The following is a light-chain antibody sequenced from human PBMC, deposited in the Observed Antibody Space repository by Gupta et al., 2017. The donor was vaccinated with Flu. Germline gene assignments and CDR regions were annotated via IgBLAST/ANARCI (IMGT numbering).Light chain of an antibody. J-gene: IGLJ3*02. CDR2: ENN. CDR3: QSYDNTLNTSGV. Sequence: QSVLTQPPSVSGAPGQRVTISGTGTSSNIGAGYDVHWYRQLPGTAPRLLIYENNRRPSGVPDRFSGSKSGASASLAITGLQAEDEADYYCQSYDNTLNTSGVFGGGTKLTVL. V-gene: IGLV1-40*01. CDR1: SSNIGAGYD.